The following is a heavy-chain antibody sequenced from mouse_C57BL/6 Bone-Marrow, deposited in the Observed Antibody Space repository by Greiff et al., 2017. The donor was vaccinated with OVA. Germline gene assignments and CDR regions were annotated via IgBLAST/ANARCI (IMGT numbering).Heavy chain of an antibody. V-gene: IGHV5-6*01. CDR3: ARGDYGSSPLDY. CDR1: GFTFSSYG. J-gene: IGHJ2*01. Sequence: EVQLVESGGDLVKPGGSLKLSCAASGFTFSSYGMSWVRQTPDKRLEWVATISSGGSYTYYPDSVKGRFTISRDNAKNTLYLQMSSLKSEDTAMYYCARGDYGSSPLDYWGQGTTLTVSS. D-gene: IGHD1-1*01. CDR2: ISSGGSYT.